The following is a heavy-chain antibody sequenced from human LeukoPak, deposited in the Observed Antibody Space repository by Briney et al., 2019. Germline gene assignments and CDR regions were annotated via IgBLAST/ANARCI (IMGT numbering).Heavy chain of an antibody. V-gene: IGHV4-38-2*02. J-gene: IGHJ4*02. CDR3: ARDPARYSGYDLTD. Sequence: PSETLSLTCTVSGYSISSGYYWGWIRQPPGKGLEWIGSIYHSGSTYYNPSLKSRVTISVDTSKNQFSLKLSSVTAADTAVYYCARDPARYSGYDLTDWGQGTLVTVSS. CDR2: IYHSGST. CDR1: GYSISSGYY. D-gene: IGHD5-12*01.